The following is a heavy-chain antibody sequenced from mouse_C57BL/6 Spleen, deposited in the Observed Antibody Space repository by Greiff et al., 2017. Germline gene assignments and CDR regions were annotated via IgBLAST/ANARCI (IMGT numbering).Heavy chain of an antibody. J-gene: IGHJ4*01. CDR2: ISSGSSTI. D-gene: IGHD1-1*01. V-gene: IGHV5-17*01. Sequence: EVKLMESGGGLVKPGGSLKLSCAASGFTFSDYGMHWVRQAPEKGLEWVAYISSGSSTIYYADTVKGRFTISRDNATNTLFLQMTSLRAEDTAMYDCARGTVVAFYAMDYWGQGTSVTVSS. CDR1: GFTFSDYG. CDR3: ARGTVVAFYAMDY.